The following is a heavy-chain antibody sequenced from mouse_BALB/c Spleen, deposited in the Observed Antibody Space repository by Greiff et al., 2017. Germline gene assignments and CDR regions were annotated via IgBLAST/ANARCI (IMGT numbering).Heavy chain of an antibody. J-gene: IGHJ3*01. V-gene: IGHV1-87*01. CDR3: ARDDYGSSPWFAY. CDR2: IYPGDGDT. D-gene: IGHD1-1*01. Sequence: QVHVKQSGAELARPGASVKLSCKASGYTFTSYWMQWVKQRPGQGLEWIGAIYPGDGDTRYTQKFKGKATLTADKSSSTAYMQLSSLASEDSAVYYCARDDYGSSPWFAYWGQGTLVTVSA. CDR1: GYTFTSYW.